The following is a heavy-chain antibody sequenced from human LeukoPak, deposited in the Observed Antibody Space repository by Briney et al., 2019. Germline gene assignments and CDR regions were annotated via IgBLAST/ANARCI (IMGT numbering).Heavy chain of an antibody. J-gene: IGHJ6*02. Sequence: PSETLSLTCAVYGGSFSGYYWSWIRQPPGKGLEWIGEINHSGSTNYNPSLKSRVTISVDTSKNQFSLKLSSVTAADTAVYYCARDLGFSSWYSDYYYGMDVWGQGTTVTVSS. D-gene: IGHD6-13*01. CDR3: ARDLGFSSWYSDYYYGMDV. CDR2: INHSGST. CDR1: GGSFSGYY. V-gene: IGHV4-34*01.